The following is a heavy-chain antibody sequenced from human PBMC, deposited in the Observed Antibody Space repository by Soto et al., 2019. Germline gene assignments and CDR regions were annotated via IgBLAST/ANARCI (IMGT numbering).Heavy chain of an antibody. CDR2: ISGSGGST. V-gene: IGHV3-23*01. Sequence: PGGSLRLSCAASGFTFSSYAMSWVRQAPGKGLEWVSAISGSGGSTYYADSVKGRFTISRDNSKNTLYLQMNSLRAEDTAVYYCARATPYYYDSSGYLDYWGQGTLVTVSS. CDR3: ARATPYYYDSSGYLDY. J-gene: IGHJ4*02. D-gene: IGHD3-22*01. CDR1: GFTFSSYA.